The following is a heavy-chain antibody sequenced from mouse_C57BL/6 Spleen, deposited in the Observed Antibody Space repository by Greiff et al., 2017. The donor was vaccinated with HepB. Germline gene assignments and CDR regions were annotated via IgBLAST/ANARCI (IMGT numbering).Heavy chain of an antibody. CDR1: GFSFNTYA. CDR3: VRHSYDYDGFDY. CDR2: IRSKSNNYAT. D-gene: IGHD2-4*01. Sequence: EVKVVESGGGLVQPKGSLKLSCAASGFSFNTYAMNWVRQAPGKGLEWVARIRSKSNNYATYYADSVKDRFTISRDDSESMLYLQMNNLKTEDTAMYYCVRHSYDYDGFDYWGQGTTLTVSS. V-gene: IGHV10-1*01. J-gene: IGHJ2*01.